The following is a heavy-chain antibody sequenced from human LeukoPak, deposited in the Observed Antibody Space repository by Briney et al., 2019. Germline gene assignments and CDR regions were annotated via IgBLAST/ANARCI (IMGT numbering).Heavy chain of an antibody. V-gene: IGHV3-74*01. CDR3: TTSGEYCSSTSCLTPKYYYYYYMDV. CDR1: GFTFSSYW. D-gene: IGHD2-2*01. Sequence: GGSLRLSCAASGFTFSSYWMHWVRQAPGKGLVWVSRINSDGSSTSYADSVKGRFTISRDNAKNTLYLQMNSLRAEDTAVYYCTTSGEYCSSTSCLTPKYYYYYYMDVWGKGTTVTVSS. J-gene: IGHJ6*03. CDR2: INSDGSST.